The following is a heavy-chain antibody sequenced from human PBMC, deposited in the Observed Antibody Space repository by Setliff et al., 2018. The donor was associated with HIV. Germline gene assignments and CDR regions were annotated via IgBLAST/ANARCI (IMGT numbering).Heavy chain of an antibody. D-gene: IGHD3-10*01. J-gene: IGHJ5*02. CDR3: ARHRVITGSFDP. CDR1: DGSIRSSDYY. V-gene: IGHV4-39*01. CDR2: IFYSGRA. Sequence: ASETLSLTCTVSDGSIRSSDYYWGWIRQSPGVGLEWIGSIFYSGRAYYNPSLKSRVTISVDTSKNQFSLRVNSVTAADTAVFYCARHRVITGSFDPWGQGTLVTVSS.